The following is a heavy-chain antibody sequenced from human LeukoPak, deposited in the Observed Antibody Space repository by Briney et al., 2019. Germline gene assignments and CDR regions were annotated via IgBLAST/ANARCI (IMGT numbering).Heavy chain of an antibody. V-gene: IGHV4-38-2*02. Sequence: SETLSLTCTVSGYSMSSGYYWGWIRQPPERGLEWIGSMYHTGSTYYNPSLKSRVTISVDTSKNQFSLKLSSVTAADTAVYYCARGSSGWPYYFDYWGQGTLVTVSS. CDR3: ARGSSGWPYYFDY. CDR2: MYHTGST. D-gene: IGHD6-19*01. CDR1: GYSMSSGYY. J-gene: IGHJ4*02.